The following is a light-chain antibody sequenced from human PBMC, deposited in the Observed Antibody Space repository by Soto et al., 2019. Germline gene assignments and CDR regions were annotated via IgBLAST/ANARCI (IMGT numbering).Light chain of an antibody. CDR1: QGISNY. CDR2: AAS. CDR3: QKYISAPRT. V-gene: IGKV1-27*01. Sequence: DIQMTQSPSSLSASVGDRVTITCRASQGISNYLAWYQQKPGKVPKLLIYAASTLQSGVPSRFSGSGSGTDFTLTISSLLPEDVATYYCQKYISAPRTFGQGTKVEIK. J-gene: IGKJ1*01.